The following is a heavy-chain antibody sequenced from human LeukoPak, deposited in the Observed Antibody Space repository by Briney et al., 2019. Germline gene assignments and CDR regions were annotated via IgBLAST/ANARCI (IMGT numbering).Heavy chain of an antibody. CDR2: IIPIFGTA. V-gene: IGHV1-69*01. D-gene: IGHD4-17*01. Sequence: SSVKVSCKASGGTFSSYAISWVRQAPGQGLEWMGGIIPIFGTANYAQKFQGRVTITADESTSTAYMELSSLRAEDTAVYYCASTVTTKDWFDPWGQGTLVTVSS. CDR1: GGTFSSYA. CDR3: ASTVTTKDWFDP. J-gene: IGHJ5*02.